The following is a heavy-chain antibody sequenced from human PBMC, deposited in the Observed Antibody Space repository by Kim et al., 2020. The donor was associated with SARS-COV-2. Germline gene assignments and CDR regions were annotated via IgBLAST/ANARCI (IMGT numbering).Heavy chain of an antibody. CDR2: IYYSGST. J-gene: IGHJ5*02. V-gene: IGHV4-39*01. CDR1: GGSISSSSYY. Sequence: SETLSLTCTVSGGSISSSSYYWGWIRQPPGKGLEWIGSIYYSGSTYYNPSLKSRVTISVDTSKNQFSLKLSSVTAADTAVYYGARLVSEYNWFDPWGQGTLVTVSS. CDR3: ARLVSEYNWFDP.